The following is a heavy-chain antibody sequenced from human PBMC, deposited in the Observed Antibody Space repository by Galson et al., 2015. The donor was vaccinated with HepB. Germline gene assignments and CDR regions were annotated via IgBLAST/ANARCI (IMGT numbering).Heavy chain of an antibody. CDR3: ARPDHDILTGYYTLSTGDGMDV. V-gene: IGHV1-18*01. Sequence: SVKVSCKASGYTFTSYGISWVRQAPGQGLEWMGRISAYNGNTNYAQKFQGRVTMTRDTSISTAYMELSRLRSDDTAVYYCARPDHDILTGYYTLSTGDGMDVWGQGTTVTVSS. CDR2: ISAYNGNT. J-gene: IGHJ6*02. D-gene: IGHD3-9*01. CDR1: GYTFTSYG.